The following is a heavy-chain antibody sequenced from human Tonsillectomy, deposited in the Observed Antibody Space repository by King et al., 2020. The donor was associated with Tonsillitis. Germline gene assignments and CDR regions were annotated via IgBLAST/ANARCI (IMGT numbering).Heavy chain of an antibody. CDR3: AKGRGAWEQFPRSAFDI. D-gene: IGHD1-26*01. Sequence: VQLVESGGGLGQPGGSLRLSCAASGFTFDIYAMSWVRQATGKGLEWVAAISDSGDSTYFADSMKGRFTVSRDNSKNTLYLQMISLRAEDTAVYYCAKGRGAWEQFPRSAFDIWGPGTMVTVSS. J-gene: IGHJ3*02. CDR1: GFTFDIYA. CDR2: ISDSGDST. V-gene: IGHV3-23*04.